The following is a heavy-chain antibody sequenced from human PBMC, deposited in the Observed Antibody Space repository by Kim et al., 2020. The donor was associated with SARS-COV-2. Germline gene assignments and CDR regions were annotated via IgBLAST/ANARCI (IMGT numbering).Heavy chain of an antibody. Sequence: SVKVSCKASGGTFSSYAISWVRQAPGQGLEWMGGIIPIFGTTNYAQKFQGRVTITADESTSTASMELSSLRSEDTAVYYCARDGWYSSSLGLKTGGMDVWGQGTTITVSS. D-gene: IGHD6-6*01. CDR3: ARDGWYSSSLGLKTGGMDV. V-gene: IGHV1-69*13. J-gene: IGHJ6*02. CDR1: GGTFSSYA. CDR2: IIPIFGTT.